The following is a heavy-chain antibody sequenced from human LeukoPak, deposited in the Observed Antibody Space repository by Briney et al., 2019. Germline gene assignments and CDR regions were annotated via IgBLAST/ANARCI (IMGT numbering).Heavy chain of an antibody. D-gene: IGHD2-2*01. V-gene: IGHV3-43D*03. CDR2: ISWDGGST. CDR1: GFTFDDYA. Sequence: GGSLRLSCAASGFTFDDYAMHWVRQAPGKGLEWVSLISWDGGSTYYADSVKGRFTISRDNSKNSLYLQMNSLRAEDTALYYCAKDSSSTSWGGYYYYYYMDVWGKGTTVTVSS. CDR3: AKDSSSTSWGGYYYYYYMDV. J-gene: IGHJ6*03.